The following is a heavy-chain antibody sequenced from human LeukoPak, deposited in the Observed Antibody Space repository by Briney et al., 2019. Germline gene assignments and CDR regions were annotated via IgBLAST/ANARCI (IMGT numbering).Heavy chain of an antibody. CDR1: GYTFTSYD. D-gene: IGHD5-12*01. CDR2: MNPNSGNT. Sequence: ASVKVSCKASGYTFTSYDINWVRQATGQGLEWMGWMNPNSGNTGYAQKFQGRVTMTRNTSISTAYMELSSLRSEDTAVYYCARGETVDSGYPLDFGYWGQGTLVTVSS. J-gene: IGHJ4*02. CDR3: ARGETVDSGYPLDFGY. V-gene: IGHV1-8*01.